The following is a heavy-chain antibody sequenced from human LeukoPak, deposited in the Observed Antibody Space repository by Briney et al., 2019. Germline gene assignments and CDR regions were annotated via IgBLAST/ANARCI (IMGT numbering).Heavy chain of an antibody. CDR3: ARTHYGGNSYYYYYGMDV. Sequence: GGSLRLSCAASGFTFSSYAMHWVRQAPGKGLEWVAVISYDGSNKYYADSVKSRFTISRDNSKNTLYLQMNSLRAEDTAVYCCARTHYGGNSYYYYYGMDVWGQGTTLTVSS. V-gene: IGHV3-30-3*01. CDR2: ISYDGSNK. D-gene: IGHD4-23*01. J-gene: IGHJ6*02. CDR1: GFTFSSYA.